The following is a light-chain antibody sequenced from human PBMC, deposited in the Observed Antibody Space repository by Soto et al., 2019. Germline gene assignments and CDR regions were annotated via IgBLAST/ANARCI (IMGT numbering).Light chain of an antibody. J-gene: IGLJ1*01. CDR1: SSDVGSYNL. V-gene: IGLV2-23*02. CDR2: EVS. Sequence: QSVLTQPASVSGSPGQSITISCTGTSSDVGSYNLVSWYQQHPGKAPKLMISEVSKRPSGVSNRFSGSKSGSTASLTISGLQAEDEADYYCCSYAGSSTFYVFGTGTKVTDL. CDR3: CSYAGSSTFYV.